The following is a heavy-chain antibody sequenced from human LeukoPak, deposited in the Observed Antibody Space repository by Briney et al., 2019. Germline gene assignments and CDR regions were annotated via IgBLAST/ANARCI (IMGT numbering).Heavy chain of an antibody. J-gene: IGHJ2*01. D-gene: IGHD3-3*01. CDR1: GGSISSGDYY. Sequence: SETLSLTCTVSGGSISSGDYYWSWIRQPPGKGLEWIGYIYYSGSTYYNPSLKSRVTISVDTSKNQFSLKLSSVTAADTAVYYCARGVDRSYWYFDLWGRGTLVTVFS. CDR2: IYYSGST. CDR3: ARGVDRSYWYFDL. V-gene: IGHV4-30-4*08.